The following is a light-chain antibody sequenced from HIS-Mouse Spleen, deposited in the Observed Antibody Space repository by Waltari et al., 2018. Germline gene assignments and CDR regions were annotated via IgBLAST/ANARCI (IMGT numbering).Light chain of an antibody. V-gene: IGLV2-14*03. Sequence: PRSDVGGYNYVSWYQQHPGKAPKLMIYDVSNRPSGVSNRFSGSKSGNTASLTISGLQAEDEADYYCSSYTSSSTRVFGGGTKLTVL. CDR2: DVS. J-gene: IGLJ3*02. CDR3: SSYTSSSTRV. CDR1: RSDVGGYNY.